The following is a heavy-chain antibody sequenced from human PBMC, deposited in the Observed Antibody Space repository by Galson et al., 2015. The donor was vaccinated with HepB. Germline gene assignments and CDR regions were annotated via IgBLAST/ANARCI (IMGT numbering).Heavy chain of an antibody. CDR1: GFTFSDYY. CDR3: ARVAHADYGDHAHFDY. D-gene: IGHD4/OR15-4a*01. CDR2: ISSNTIYT. Sequence: LRLSCAASGFTFSDYYMTWIRQAPGKGLEWLSYISSNTIYTSYADSVKGRFSISRDNVKNSAYLQMNSLRAEDTALYYCARVAHADYGDHAHFDYWGPGTLVTVSS. V-gene: IGHV3-11*06. J-gene: IGHJ4*02.